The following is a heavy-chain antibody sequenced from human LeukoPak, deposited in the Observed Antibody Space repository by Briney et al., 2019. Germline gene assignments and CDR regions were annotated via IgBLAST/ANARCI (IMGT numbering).Heavy chain of an antibody. V-gene: IGHV1-46*01. CDR2: INPSGGST. J-gene: IGHJ6*02. CDR3: ARGGAVAYSYYYYGMDV. CDR1: GYTFTSYY. Sequence: ASVKVSCKASGYTFTSYYMHWVRQAPGQGLEWMGIINPSGGSTSYAQKFQGRVTMTRDTSTSTVYMELSSLRSEDTAAYYCARGGAVAYSYYYYGMDVWGQGTTVTVSS. D-gene: IGHD6-19*01.